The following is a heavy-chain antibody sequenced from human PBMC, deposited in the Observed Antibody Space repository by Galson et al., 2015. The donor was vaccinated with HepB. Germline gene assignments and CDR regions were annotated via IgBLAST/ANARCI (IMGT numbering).Heavy chain of an antibody. CDR2: INAGNGNT. CDR3: ARDRRDYYDSMDV. J-gene: IGHJ6*02. V-gene: IGHV1-3*01. CDR1: GYTFTSYA. Sequence: SVKVSCKASGYTFTSYAMHWVRQAPGQRLEWMGWINAGNGNTKYSQKFQGRVTITRDTSASTAYMELSSLRSEDTAVYYCARDRRDYYDSMDVLGQGTTVSVSS. D-gene: IGHD3-22*01.